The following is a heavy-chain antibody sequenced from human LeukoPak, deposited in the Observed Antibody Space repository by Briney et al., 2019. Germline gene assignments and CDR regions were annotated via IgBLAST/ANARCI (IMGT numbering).Heavy chain of an antibody. CDR1: GGSISTYF. CDR2: IYDGGT. CDR3: AREVIIRGVTHFDY. J-gene: IGHJ4*02. V-gene: IGHV4-4*07. Sequence: PSETLSLTCTVSGGSISTYFWSWIRQPAGKGLEWIGRIYDGGTNYNPSLKSRVTMSADTSKNQFSLKLSSVTAADTAVYFCAREVIIRGVTHFDYWGQGALVTVSS. D-gene: IGHD3-10*01.